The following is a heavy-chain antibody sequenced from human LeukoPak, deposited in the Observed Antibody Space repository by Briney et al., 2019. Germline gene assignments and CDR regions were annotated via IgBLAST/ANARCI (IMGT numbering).Heavy chain of an antibody. CDR1: GFTFSSYA. Sequence: GGSLRLSCAASGFTFSSYAMHWVRQAPGKGLECVAVILYDGTNKYYADSVKGRFTISRDNSKNTLFMQMNSLRDEDTALYYCAKYVGQSGSNYYGLDVWGQGTAVTVSS. CDR2: ILYDGTNK. J-gene: IGHJ6*02. D-gene: IGHD1-26*01. CDR3: AKYVGQSGSNYYGLDV. V-gene: IGHV3-30-3*02.